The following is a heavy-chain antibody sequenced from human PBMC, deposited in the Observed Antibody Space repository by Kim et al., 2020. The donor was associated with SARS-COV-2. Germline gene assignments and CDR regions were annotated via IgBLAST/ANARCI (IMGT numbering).Heavy chain of an antibody. J-gene: IGHJ4*02. CDR1: GGTFSSYA. V-gene: IGHV1-69*13. CDR2: IIPIFCTA. Sequence: SVKVSCKASGGTFSSYAISWVRQAPGQGLEWMGGIIPIFCTANYAQKFQGRVTITADESTSTAYMELSSLRSEDTAVYYCARCPTILVTASFDYWGEGTLVTVSS. D-gene: IGHD2-21*02. CDR3: ARCPTILVTASFDY.